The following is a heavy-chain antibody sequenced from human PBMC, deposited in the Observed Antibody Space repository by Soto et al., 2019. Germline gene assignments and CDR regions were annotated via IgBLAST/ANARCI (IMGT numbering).Heavy chain of an antibody. V-gene: IGHV3-33*01. CDR1: GFTFSSYG. D-gene: IGHD3-16*01. CDR2: IWYDGSNK. CDR3: ARTLGLGLYYYYGMDV. J-gene: IGHJ6*02. Sequence: PGGSLRLSCAASGFTFSSYGMHWVRQAPGKGLEWVAVIWYDGSNKYYADSVKGRFTISRDNSKNTLYLQMNSLRAEDTAVYYCARTLGLGLYYYYGMDVWGQGTTVTVSS.